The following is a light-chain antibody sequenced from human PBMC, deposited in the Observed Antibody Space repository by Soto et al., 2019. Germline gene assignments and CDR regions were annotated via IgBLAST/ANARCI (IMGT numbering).Light chain of an antibody. CDR3: QKYDSAPLT. CDR2: GAS. CDR1: QGISNY. V-gene: IGKV1-27*01. Sequence: DIQMTQSPSSLSASVGDRVTFTCRASQGISNYLAWYLQKPGETPKLLIYGASTLQSGVPSSFSGSGSGTDFTLTISSLQPEDVGTYYCQKYDSAPLTFGGGTKVEMK. J-gene: IGKJ4*01.